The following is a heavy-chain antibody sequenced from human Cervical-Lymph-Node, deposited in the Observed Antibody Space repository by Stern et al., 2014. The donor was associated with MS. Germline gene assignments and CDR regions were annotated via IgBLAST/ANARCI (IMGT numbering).Heavy chain of an antibody. J-gene: IGHJ4*02. D-gene: IGHD3-22*01. CDR3: VRGRSGYYYDY. CDR2: ISTTRDSI. CDR1: GFTFSSYS. Sequence: EVQLVESGGGLVQPGGSLSLSWAASGFTFSSYSLNWVRQAPGKGLEWISRISTTRDSIYYADSVKGRFTISRDNAKNSLHLQMNSLRDEDTAVYYCVRGRSGYYYDYWGQGTLVTVSS. V-gene: IGHV3-48*02.